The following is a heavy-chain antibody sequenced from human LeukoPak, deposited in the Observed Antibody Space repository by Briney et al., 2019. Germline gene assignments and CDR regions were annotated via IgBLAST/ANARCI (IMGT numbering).Heavy chain of an antibody. CDR2: IAYDGTNI. D-gene: IGHD3-22*01. CDR3: AREPYDISGYGMDV. J-gene: IGHJ6*02. Sequence: GGSLRLSCAASQFTFNIYPMHWVRQAPGKGLEWVATIAYDGTNIFYADSVRGRFTISRDNSKSALFLEMNSLRGEDTVVYYCAREPYDISGYGMDVWGQGTMVTVSS. CDR1: QFTFNIYP. V-gene: IGHV3-30-3*01.